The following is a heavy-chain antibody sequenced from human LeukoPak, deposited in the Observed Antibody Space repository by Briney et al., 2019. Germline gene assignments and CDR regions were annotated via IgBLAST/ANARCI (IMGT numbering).Heavy chain of an antibody. D-gene: IGHD3-22*01. CDR1: GFTFDDYG. CDR2: INWNGGST. CDR3: ARGSSDSSGYYLDY. V-gene: IGHV3-20*01. Sequence: GGSLRLSCAASGFTFDDYGVSGVRQAPGKGLEWVSGINWNGGSTGYADSVKSRFTISRDNAKNSLYLQMNSLRAEDTALYHCARGSSDSSGYYLDYWGQGTLVTVSS. J-gene: IGHJ4*02.